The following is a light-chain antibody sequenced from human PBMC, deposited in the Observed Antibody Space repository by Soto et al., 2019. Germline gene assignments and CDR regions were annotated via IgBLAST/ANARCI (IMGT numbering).Light chain of an antibody. CDR2: GVS. J-gene: IGKJ2*01. CDR1: QSVTNSF. CDR3: QQYSTLPHT. V-gene: IGKV3-20*01. Sequence: NVLTQSPGTLSLSPGERATLSCRARQSVTNSFFAWYRQKPGQAPRLLIYGVSSRATGIPDRFSGSGSGTDFTLTISRLEPEDFVVYYCQQYSTLPHTFGQGTKLEVE.